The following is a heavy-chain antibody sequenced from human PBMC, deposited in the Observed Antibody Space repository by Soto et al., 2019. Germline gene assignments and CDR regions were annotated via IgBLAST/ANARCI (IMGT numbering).Heavy chain of an antibody. CDR3: AKDWAGGDLSPSYGMNV. J-gene: IGHJ6*02. CDR2: ISYDGSNK. V-gene: IGHV3-30*18. D-gene: IGHD3-16*01. CDR1: GFTFSSYG. Sequence: QVQLVESGGGVVQPGRSLRLSCAASGFTFSSYGMHWVRQAPGKGLEWVAVISYDGSNKYYADSVKGRFTISRDNSKNPLYLQMNSLRAGDTVVYYCAKDWAGGDLSPSYGMNVWGQGTTVPVSS.